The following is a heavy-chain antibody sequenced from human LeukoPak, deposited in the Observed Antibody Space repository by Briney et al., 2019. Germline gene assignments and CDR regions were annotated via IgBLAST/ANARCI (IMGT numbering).Heavy chain of an antibody. D-gene: IGHD6-6*01. Sequence: GGSLRLSCAASGFTFSSYGMHWVRQAPGKGLEWVAVISYDGSNKYYADSVNGRFTISRDNSKNTLYLQMNSLRAEDTAVYYCARDQTLYSSSSEFDYWGQGTLVTVSS. CDR2: ISYDGSNK. CDR3: ARDQTLYSSSSEFDY. CDR1: GFTFSSYG. J-gene: IGHJ4*02. V-gene: IGHV3-30*19.